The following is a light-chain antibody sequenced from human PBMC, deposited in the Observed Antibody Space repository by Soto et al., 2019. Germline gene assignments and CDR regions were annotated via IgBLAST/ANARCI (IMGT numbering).Light chain of an antibody. CDR3: SSYTRATTYV. J-gene: IGLJ1*01. Sequence: QSVLTQPASVSVSPGQSITISCTGTSSDVGAYDYVSWYQHHPGKAPKLMIHEVSDRPSGISNRFSGSKSGNTASLTIYGLQAEDEADYYCSSYTRATTYVFGTGTKVTVL. CDR2: EVS. V-gene: IGLV2-14*01. CDR1: SSDVGAYDY.